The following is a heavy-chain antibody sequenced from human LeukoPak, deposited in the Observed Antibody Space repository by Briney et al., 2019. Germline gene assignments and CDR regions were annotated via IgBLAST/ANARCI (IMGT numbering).Heavy chain of an antibody. J-gene: IGHJ4*02. CDR3: ASRVLSSYGYYFDY. CDR1: GYTFTSYA. V-gene: IGHV1-69*05. D-gene: IGHD5-18*01. CDR2: IIPIFGTA. Sequence: ASVKVSCKASGYTFTSYAISWVRQAPGQGLEWMGRIIPIFGTANYAQKFQGRVTITTDESTSTAYMELSSLRSEDTAVYYCASRVLSSYGYYFDYWGQGTLVTVSS.